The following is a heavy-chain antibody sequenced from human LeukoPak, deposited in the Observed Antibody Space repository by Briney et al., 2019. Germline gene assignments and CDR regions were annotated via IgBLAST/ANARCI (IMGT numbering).Heavy chain of an antibody. CDR1: GFTFTTYG. Sequence: GGSLRLSCAASGFTFTTYGMIWVRQAPGKGLEWVLGISGSGSNTYYADSAKGRFTSSRDYSKRTVYLQMNSLRAEDTAVYYCARDLDGSGTLAFWGQGTLVTVSS. J-gene: IGHJ4*02. CDR3: ARDLDGSGTLAF. D-gene: IGHD3-10*01. V-gene: IGHV3-23*01. CDR2: ISGSGSNT.